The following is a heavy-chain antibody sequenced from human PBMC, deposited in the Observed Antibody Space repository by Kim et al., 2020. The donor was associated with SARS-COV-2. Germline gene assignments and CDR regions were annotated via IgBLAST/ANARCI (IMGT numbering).Heavy chain of an antibody. Sequence: GGSLRLSCAASGFTFSSYAMSWVRQAPGKGLEWVSVIYSGGSSTYYADSVKGRFTISRDNSKNTLYLQMNSLRAEDTAVYYCAKINSGGWFDPWGQGTLGTVSP. CDR3: AKINSGGWFDP. V-gene: IGHV3-23*03. J-gene: IGHJ5*02. CDR1: GFTFSSYA. CDR2: IYSGGSST. D-gene: IGHD3-16*01.